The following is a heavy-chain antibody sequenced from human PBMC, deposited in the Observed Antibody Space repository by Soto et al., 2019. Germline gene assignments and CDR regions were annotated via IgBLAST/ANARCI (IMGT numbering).Heavy chain of an antibody. Sequence: GESLKISCNGSGYTFSGYWIGWVRQMSGKGLEWMGIIYPGDSDARYSPSFQGQVTISADESITTAYLQWDSLKASDTAIYYCLVQQKLPWVNAWGQGTLVTVSS. D-gene: IGHD1-1*01. CDR1: GYTFSGYW. CDR3: LVQQKLPWVNA. J-gene: IGHJ5*02. V-gene: IGHV5-51*01. CDR2: IYPGDSDA.